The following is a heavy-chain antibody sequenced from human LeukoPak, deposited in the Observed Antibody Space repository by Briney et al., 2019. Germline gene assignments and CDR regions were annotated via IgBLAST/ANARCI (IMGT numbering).Heavy chain of an antibody. CDR1: GGSISRGGYY. V-gene: IGHV4-31*03. CDR2: IYYSGST. D-gene: IGHD6-6*01. Sequence: RASETLSLTCTVSGGSISRGGYYWSWIRQHPGKGLEWIGYIYYSGSTYYNPSLKSRVTISVDTSKNQFSLKLSSVTAADTAVYYCARELDLVRYFDYWGQGTLVTVSS. J-gene: IGHJ4*02. CDR3: ARELDLVRYFDY.